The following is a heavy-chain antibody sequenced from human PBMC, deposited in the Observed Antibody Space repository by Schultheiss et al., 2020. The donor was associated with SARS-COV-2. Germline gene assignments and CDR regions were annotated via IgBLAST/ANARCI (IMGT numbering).Heavy chain of an antibody. J-gene: IGHJ4*02. CDR3: ARDEGVDVTH. V-gene: IGHV1-2*06. D-gene: IGHD2-15*01. CDR1: GYTFTSYG. Sequence: ASVKVSCKASGYTFTSYGISWVRQAPGQGLEWMGRINPNSGGTNYAQKFQGRVTMTRDTSINTAYMELSRLTSDDTALYYCARDEGVDVTHWGQGTLVTVSS. CDR2: INPNSGGT.